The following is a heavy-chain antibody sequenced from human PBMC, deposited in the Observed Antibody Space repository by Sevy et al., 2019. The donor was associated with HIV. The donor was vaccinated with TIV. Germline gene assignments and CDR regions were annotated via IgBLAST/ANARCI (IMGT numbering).Heavy chain of an antibody. Sequence: GGSLRLSCAASGLTFSSYWMTWVRQAPGKGLEWVANIDQGGSQEYYVDSVKGRFTISRDNAKNSLYLQINSLRAEDTAVYYCATILPAGVPAEYFQHWGQGTLVTVSS. CDR3: ATILPAGVPAEYFQH. J-gene: IGHJ1*01. CDR2: IDQGGSQE. V-gene: IGHV3-7*01. CDR1: GLTFSSYW. D-gene: IGHD2-2*01.